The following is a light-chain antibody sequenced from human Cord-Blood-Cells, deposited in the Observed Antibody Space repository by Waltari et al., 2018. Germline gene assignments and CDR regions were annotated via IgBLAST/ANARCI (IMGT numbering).Light chain of an antibody. CDR2: EVS. CDR3: SSYAGSNNV. CDR1: SSDVGGDNY. J-gene: IGLJ3*02. V-gene: IGLV2-8*01. Sequence: QYALPQPPSASGSPGQSVTISCTGTSSDVGGDNYVSWYHQHPGKAPKLMIYEVSNRPSGVPDRFSGSKSGNTASLTVSGLQAEDEADYYCSSYAGSNNVFGGGTKLTVL.